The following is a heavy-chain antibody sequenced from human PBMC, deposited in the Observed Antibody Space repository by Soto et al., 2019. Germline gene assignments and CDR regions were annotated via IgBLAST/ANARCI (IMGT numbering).Heavy chain of an antibody. CDR3: ARKLELRGSYYYYYDMDV. J-gene: IGHJ6*02. CDR2: IYYSGST. V-gene: IGHV4-31*03. D-gene: IGHD1-7*01. CDR1: GGSISSGGYY. Sequence: SETLSLTCTVSGGSISSGGYYWSWIRQHPGKGLEWIGYIYYSGSTYYNPSLKSRVTISVDTSKNQFSLKLSSVTAADTAVYYCARKLELRGSYYYYYDMDVWGQGTTVTVSS.